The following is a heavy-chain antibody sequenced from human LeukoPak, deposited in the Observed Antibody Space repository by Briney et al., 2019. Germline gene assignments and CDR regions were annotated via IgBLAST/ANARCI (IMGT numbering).Heavy chain of an antibody. Sequence: GASVKVSCKTSGYTFTGHYMHWVRQAPGQGLEWMGWINPNSGGTYYAQKFQGRVTMTRDTSISTACMELSRPRSDDTAVYYCTIAARPIWFDYWGQGTLVTVSS. J-gene: IGHJ4*02. CDR2: INPNSGGT. CDR1: GYTFTGHY. CDR3: TIAARPIWFDY. V-gene: IGHV1-2*02. D-gene: IGHD6-6*01.